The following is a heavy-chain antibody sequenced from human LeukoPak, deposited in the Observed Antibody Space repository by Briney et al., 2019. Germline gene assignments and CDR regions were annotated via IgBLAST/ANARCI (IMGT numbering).Heavy chain of an antibody. CDR3: ARTLDYDILTGYYSDDALDI. J-gene: IGHJ3*02. D-gene: IGHD3-9*01. CDR1: GDSISSYY. V-gene: IGHV4-59*12. CDR2: ISYSGNT. Sequence: SETLSLTCTVSGDSISSYYWSWIRQPPGKGLEWIAYISYSGNTNNNPSLKSRVTISIDTSKNQFSLRLSSVTAADTAVYYCARTLDYDILTGYYSDDALDIWGQGTMVTVSS.